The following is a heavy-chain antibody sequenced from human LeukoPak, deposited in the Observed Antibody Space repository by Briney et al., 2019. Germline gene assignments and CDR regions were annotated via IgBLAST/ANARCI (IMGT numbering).Heavy chain of an antibody. V-gene: IGHV3-20*04. D-gene: IGHD3-22*01. J-gene: IGHJ4*02. CDR1: GFTFDDYG. CDR3: ARLLSGYYYDY. Sequence: GGSLRLSCAASGFTFDDYGMTWVRQAPGKGLEWVSGINWNGGSTGYADSVKGQFTISRDNAKNSLYLQMNSLRAEDTALYYCARLLSGYYYDYWGQGTLVTVSS. CDR2: INWNGGST.